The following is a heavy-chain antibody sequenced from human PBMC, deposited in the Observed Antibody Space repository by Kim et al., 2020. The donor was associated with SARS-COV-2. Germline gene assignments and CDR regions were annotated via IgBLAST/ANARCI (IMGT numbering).Heavy chain of an antibody. D-gene: IGHD2-21*01. Sequence: GGSLRLSCVASRFAFSDYSMTWVRQAPGKGLEWVSSISSDTTGTYYADSVKGRISISRDNAKKSLYLQMSSLRAEDTAVYYCATTYCGDANCWANYFDP. J-gene: IGHJ5*02. CDR3: ATTYCGDANCWANYFDP. V-gene: IGHV3-21*01. CDR1: RFAFSDYS. CDR2: ISSDTTGT.